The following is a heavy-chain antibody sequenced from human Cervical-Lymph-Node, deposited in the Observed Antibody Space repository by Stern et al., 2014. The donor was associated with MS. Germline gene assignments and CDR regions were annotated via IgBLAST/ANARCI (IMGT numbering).Heavy chain of an antibody. D-gene: IGHD6-19*01. J-gene: IGHJ4*02. V-gene: IGHV1-69*01. Sequence: MQLVESGAEVRKPGSSVKVSCKASGGTFSSHSFSWVRQAPGQGLEWIGRIIPIFNTANYAQKFQCRVTMTADGSTSTVYMELSSLRSEDTAVYYCAREGTETAVAAFDLWGQGTLVTVSS. CDR1: GGTFSSHS. CDR3: AREGTETAVAAFDL. CDR2: IIPIFNTA.